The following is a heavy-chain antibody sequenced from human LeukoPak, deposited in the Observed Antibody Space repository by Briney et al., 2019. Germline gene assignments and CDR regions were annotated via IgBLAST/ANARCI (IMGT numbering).Heavy chain of an antibody. J-gene: IGHJ4*02. CDR3: ARGDDYGGAWYYFDY. V-gene: IGHV3-53*01. CDR1: GFTFSNAW. Sequence: GGSLGLSCAASGFTFSNAWMHWVRQAPGKGLEWVSVIYSGGSTYYAESVRGRFTISRDNSKNTLFLQMNSLRAEDTAEYYCARGDDYGGAWYYFDYWGQGTLVNVSS. D-gene: IGHD4-23*01. CDR2: IYSGGST.